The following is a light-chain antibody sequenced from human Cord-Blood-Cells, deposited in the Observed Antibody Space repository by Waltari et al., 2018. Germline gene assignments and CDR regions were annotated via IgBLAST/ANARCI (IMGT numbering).Light chain of an antibody. J-gene: IGLJ2*01. CDR1: SSNIGSNT. Sequence: QSVLTQPPSASGTPGQRVTISCSGSSSNIGSNTVNWYQQLPGTAPKLLIYSNNPRPSGVPDRFSGYKSGTSASLAISGLQSEDEADYYCAAWDDSLNGRVVFGGGTKLTVL. CDR2: SNN. CDR3: AAWDDSLNGRVV. V-gene: IGLV1-44*01.